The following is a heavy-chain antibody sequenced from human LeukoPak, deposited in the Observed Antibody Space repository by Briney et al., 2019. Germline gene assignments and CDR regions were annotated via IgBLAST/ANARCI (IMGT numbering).Heavy chain of an antibody. CDR2: IYPRDGST. J-gene: IGHJ4*02. CDR1: EYTFTSNY. CDR3: ARDQEGFGY. Sequence: ASVTVSCKASEYTFTSNYIHWVRQAPGQGLEWMGMIYPRDGSTSYAQKFQGRVTVTRDTSTSTVHMELSGLRSEDTAVYYCARDQEGFGYWGQGTLVTVSS. V-gene: IGHV1-46*01.